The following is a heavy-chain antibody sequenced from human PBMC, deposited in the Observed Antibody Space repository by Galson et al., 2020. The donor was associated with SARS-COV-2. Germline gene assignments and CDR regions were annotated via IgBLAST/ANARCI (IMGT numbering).Heavy chain of an antibody. CDR3: ANYRQQWPHDN. CDR1: GFTFSSYA. D-gene: IGHD6-19*01. CDR2: IIDSGGRT. J-gene: IGHJ4*02. Sequence: GGSLRLSCAASGFTFSSYAMSWVRQAPGKGLEWVSTIIDSGGRTYYATSVKGRFIISRDNSKNTLYLQMNSLRAEDSAIYYCANYRQQWPHDNWGQGTLVTVSS. V-gene: IGHV3-23*01.